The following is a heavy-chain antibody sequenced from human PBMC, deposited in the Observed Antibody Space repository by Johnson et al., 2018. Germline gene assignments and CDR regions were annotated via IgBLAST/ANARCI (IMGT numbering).Heavy chain of an antibody. CDR2: ISYEGSNK. Sequence: QVQLVQSGGGVVQPGRSLRLSCAASGFTFSSYGMHWVRQAPGKGLELVAVISYEGSNKYSAASVKGRFTISRDNSKNTLYLQMNSLRAEDTAVYYCAKRWLGYIQHWGQGTLVTVSS. CDR3: AKRWLGYIQH. CDR1: GFTFSSYG. V-gene: IGHV3-30*18. J-gene: IGHJ1*01. D-gene: IGHD2-15*01.